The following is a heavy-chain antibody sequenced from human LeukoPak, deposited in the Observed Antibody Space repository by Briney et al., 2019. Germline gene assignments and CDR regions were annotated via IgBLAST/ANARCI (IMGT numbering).Heavy chain of an antibody. D-gene: IGHD2-2*01. Sequence: ASVKVSCKASGYTFTGYYMHWVRQAPGQGLEWMGWINPNSGGTNYAQKFQGRVTMTRDTSISTAYMELSRLRSDDTAVYYCARGAWLHIVVVSNWFDPWGQGTLVTVSS. CDR3: ARGAWLHIVVVSNWFDP. J-gene: IGHJ5*02. CDR2: INPNSGGT. CDR1: GYTFTGYY. V-gene: IGHV1-2*02.